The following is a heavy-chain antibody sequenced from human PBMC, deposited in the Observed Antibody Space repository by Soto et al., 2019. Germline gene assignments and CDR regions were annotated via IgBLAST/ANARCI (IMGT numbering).Heavy chain of an antibody. J-gene: IGHJ5*02. CDR3: ASMRNDPNNRFDP. D-gene: IGHD1-1*01. Sequence: NPSETLSLTCTVSGGSISSYYWSWIRQPPGKGLEWIGYIYYSGSTNYNPSLKSRVTISVDTSKNQFSLKLSSVTAADTAVYYCASMRNDPNNRFDPWGQGTLVTVSS. V-gene: IGHV4-59*01. CDR2: IYYSGST. CDR1: GGSISSYY.